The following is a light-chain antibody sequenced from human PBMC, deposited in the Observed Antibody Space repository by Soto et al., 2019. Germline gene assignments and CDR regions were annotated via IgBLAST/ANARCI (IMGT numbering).Light chain of an antibody. J-gene: IGKJ3*01. CDR2: GAS. CDR1: QTINYSY. Sequence: EIVLTQSPGTLSLSPGERATLSCRASQTINYSYLAWYQQKPGQAPRLLIYGASSRATDIPDRFSGRGSGTDFTLTISRLEPEDFAVYYCQQYGASPFPFGPGTKVDIK. V-gene: IGKV3-20*01. CDR3: QQYGASPFP.